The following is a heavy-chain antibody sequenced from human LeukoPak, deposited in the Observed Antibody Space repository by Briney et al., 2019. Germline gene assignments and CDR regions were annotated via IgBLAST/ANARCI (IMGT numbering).Heavy chain of an antibody. CDR3: ARAPGGAAPNWFDP. J-gene: IGHJ5*02. V-gene: IGHV4-34*01. CDR2: INHSGST. Sequence: PSETLSLTCAVYGGSFSGHYWSWIRQPPGQGLEWIGEINHSGSTNYNPSLNSRVTISVDTSKNQFSLKLSSVTAADTAVYYCARAPGGAAPNWFDPWGQGTLVTVSS. CDR1: GGSFSGHY. D-gene: IGHD3-16*01.